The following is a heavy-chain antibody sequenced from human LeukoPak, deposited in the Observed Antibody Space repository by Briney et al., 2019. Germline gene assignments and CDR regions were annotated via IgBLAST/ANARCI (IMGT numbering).Heavy chain of an antibody. D-gene: IGHD3-22*01. J-gene: IGHJ4*02. CDR3: ASQPRATYYDSSGYYYNFDY. CDR1: GGSISSSSYY. CDR2: IYYSGST. Sequence: NTSETLSLTCTVSGGSISSSSYYLGWIRQPPGKGLEWIGSIYYSGSTYYNPSLKSRVTISVDTSKNQFSLKLSSVTAADTAVYYCASQPRATYYDSSGYYYNFDYWGQGTLVTVSS. V-gene: IGHV4-39*01.